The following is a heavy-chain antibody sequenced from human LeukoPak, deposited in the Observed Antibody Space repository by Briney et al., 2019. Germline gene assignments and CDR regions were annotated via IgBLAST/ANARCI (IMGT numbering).Heavy chain of an antibody. CDR2: LSGSGDST. D-gene: IGHD3-16*01. CDR3: AKDAGGGQYYFDY. Sequence: GGSLRLSCVVSGFTFRTFAMSWVRQAPRKGLEWVSTLSGSGDSTYYADSVEGRFTVSRDNSKNTLYLQMNSLRAEDTAVYYCAKDAGGGQYYFDYWGQGTLVTVSS. J-gene: IGHJ4*02. V-gene: IGHV3-23*01. CDR1: GFTFRTFA.